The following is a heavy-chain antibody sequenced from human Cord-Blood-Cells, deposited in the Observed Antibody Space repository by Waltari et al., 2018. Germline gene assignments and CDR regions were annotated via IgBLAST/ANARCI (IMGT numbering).Heavy chain of an antibody. CDR3: ARAFGEGWFDP. CDR2: IYTSGST. CDR1: GGSISSGSYH. D-gene: IGHD3-16*01. Sequence: QVQLQESGPGLVKPSQTLSLTCTVSGGSISSGSYHWSWIRQPAGKGLEWIGYIYTSGSTNYNPSLKSRVTISVDTSKNQFSLMLSSVTAADTAVYYCARAFGEGWFDPWGQGTLVTVSS. J-gene: IGHJ5*02. V-gene: IGHV4-61*09.